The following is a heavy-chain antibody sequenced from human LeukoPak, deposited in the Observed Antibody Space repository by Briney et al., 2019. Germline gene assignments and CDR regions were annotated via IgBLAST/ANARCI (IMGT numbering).Heavy chain of an antibody. CDR2: IYHSGST. J-gene: IGHJ4*02. CDR3: ARARACSSTSCYLDN. D-gene: IGHD2-2*01. V-gene: IGHV4-38-2*01. CDR1: GYSISSGYY. Sequence: SETLSLTCAVSGYSISSGYYWGWIRQPPGKGLEWIGSIYHSGSTYYNPSLKSRVTISVDTSKNQFSLKLSSVTAADTAVYYCARARACSSTSCYLDNWGQGTLVTVSS.